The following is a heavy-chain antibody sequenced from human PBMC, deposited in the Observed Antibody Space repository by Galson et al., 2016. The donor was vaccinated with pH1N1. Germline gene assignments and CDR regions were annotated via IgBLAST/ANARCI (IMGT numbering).Heavy chain of an antibody. D-gene: IGHD3-22*01. J-gene: IGHJ4*02. CDR2: IYYSGST. CDR3: AREASYYFESSGYFDY. CDR1: GGSISSGDYY. Sequence: TLSLTCTVSGGSISSGDYYWSWIRQPPGKGLEWIGHIYYSGSTYYNPSLKSRITISVDRAKNQFSLKMTSVTAADTAVYYCAREASYYFESSGYFDYWGQGTLVTVSS. V-gene: IGHV4-30-4*08.